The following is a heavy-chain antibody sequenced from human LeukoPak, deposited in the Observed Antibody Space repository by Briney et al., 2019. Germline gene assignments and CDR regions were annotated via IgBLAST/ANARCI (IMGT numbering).Heavy chain of an antibody. J-gene: IGHJ4*02. CDR1: GDSITSSSYY. CDR3: ARVRGYNSIDY. V-gene: IGHV4-39*07. Sequence: SETLSLTCTVSGDSITSSSYYWGWIRQPPGKGLEWLGTIYYRGTTYYNPSLKSRVTFSVDTSKNQFSLRLNSVTAADTAVYYCARVRGYNSIDYWGQGTLVTVSS. CDR2: IYYRGTT. D-gene: IGHD5-24*01.